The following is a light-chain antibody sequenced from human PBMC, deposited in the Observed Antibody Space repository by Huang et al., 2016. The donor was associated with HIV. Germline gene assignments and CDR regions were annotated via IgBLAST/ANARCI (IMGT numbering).Light chain of an antibody. V-gene: IGKV1-39*01. CDR3: QQSYSTWT. Sequence: DIQMTQSPSSLSASVGDRVTITCQASQGINNYLNWYQQKPGKAPQLLIYAASSLHSGVPSRVSGSGSGTHFTLTISSLQPEDFATYHCQQSYSTWTFGQGTKVDIK. CDR1: QGINNY. J-gene: IGKJ1*01. CDR2: AAS.